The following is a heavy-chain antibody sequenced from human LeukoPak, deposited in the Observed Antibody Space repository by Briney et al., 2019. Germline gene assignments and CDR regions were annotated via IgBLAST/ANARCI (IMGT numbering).Heavy chain of an antibody. CDR1: GGSFSGYY. J-gene: IGHJ4*02. Sequence: SETLSLTCAVYGGSFSGYYWSWIRQPPGKGLEWIGEINHSGGTNYNPSLKSRVTISIDTSKNQFSLKLSSVTAADTAVYYCASNGAYSIFDYWGRGTLVTVSS. D-gene: IGHD3-16*01. CDR3: ASNGAYSIFDY. V-gene: IGHV4-34*01. CDR2: INHSGGT.